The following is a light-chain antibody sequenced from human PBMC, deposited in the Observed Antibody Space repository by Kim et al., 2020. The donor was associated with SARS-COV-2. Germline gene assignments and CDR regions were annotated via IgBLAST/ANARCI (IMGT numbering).Light chain of an antibody. J-gene: IGKJ4*01. V-gene: IGKV1-5*03. CDR1: QNIDAW. CDR2: TAS. CDR3: QQYKTYPVT. Sequence: ASVGDRVNITCRASQNIDAWLAWYQQKPGKAPKLLMYTASTLESGVPSRFSGSGSGTEFTLTISSLQPDDFATYYCQQYKTYPVTFGGGTKVDIQ.